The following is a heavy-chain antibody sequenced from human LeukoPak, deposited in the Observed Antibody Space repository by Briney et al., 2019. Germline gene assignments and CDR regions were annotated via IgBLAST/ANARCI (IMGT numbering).Heavy chain of an antibody. Sequence: GGSLRLSCAASGFTFSGSGMHWVRQAPGKGLEWVAFIRYHGSDKYYADSVKGRFTISRDNSKNTLYLQMNSLRAEDTAVYYCAKDRITMVRGAHDYWGQGTLVTVSS. CDR2: IRYHGSDK. CDR3: AKDRITMVRGAHDY. V-gene: IGHV3-30*02. J-gene: IGHJ4*02. D-gene: IGHD3-10*01. CDR1: GFTFSGSG.